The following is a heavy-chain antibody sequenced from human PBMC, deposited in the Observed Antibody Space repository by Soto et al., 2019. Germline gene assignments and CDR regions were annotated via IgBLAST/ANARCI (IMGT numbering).Heavy chain of an antibody. CDR3: ARALGATIFNYMDV. D-gene: IGHD5-12*01. CDR2: IYRGGST. Sequence: PSETLSLTCSVSGDSIRNLYWRWIRQPIGKGLEWIGYIYRGGSTKYSPSLKSRLTMSADTSKNQFSLQLNSVTPEDTAVYYCARALGATIFNYMDVWGKGTTVTVSS. V-gene: IGHV4-4*08. CDR1: GDSIRNLY. J-gene: IGHJ6*03.